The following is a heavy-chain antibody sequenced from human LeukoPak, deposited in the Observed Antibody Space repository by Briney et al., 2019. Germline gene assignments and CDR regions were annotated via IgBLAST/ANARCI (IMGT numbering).Heavy chain of an antibody. V-gene: IGHV1-58*01. CDR1: GFTFSSSA. CDR2: IVVGSGNT. CDR3: AHGEQWKQDAFDI. J-gene: IGHJ3*02. D-gene: IGHD6-19*01. Sequence: GTSVKVSCKASGFTFSSSAVQWVRQARGQRLELIGWIVVGSGNTNYAQKFQDRVTMTRDTSISTAYMELSRLRSDDTAVYYCAHGEQWKQDAFDIWGQGTMVTVSS.